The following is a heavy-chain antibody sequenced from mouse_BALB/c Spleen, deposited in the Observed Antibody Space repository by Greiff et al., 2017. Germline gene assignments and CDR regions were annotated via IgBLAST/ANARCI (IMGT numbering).Heavy chain of an antibody. J-gene: IGHJ2*01. Sequence: VQLQQPGAELVRPGASVKLSCKASGYTFTSYWINWVKQRPGQGLEWIGNIYPSDSYTNYNQKFKDKATLTVDKSSSTAYMQLSSPTSEDSAVYYCTRSDYYFDYWGQGTTLTVSS. V-gene: IGHV1-69*02. CDR1: GYTFTSYW. CDR2: IYPSDSYT. CDR3: TRSDYYFDY.